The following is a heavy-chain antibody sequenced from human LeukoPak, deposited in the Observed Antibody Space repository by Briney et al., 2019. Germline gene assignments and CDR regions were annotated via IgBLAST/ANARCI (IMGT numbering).Heavy chain of an antibody. V-gene: IGHV4-61*02. CDR2: IYTSGST. CDR1: GGSISSGSYY. CDR3: ARGAGYSSSWYGGDY. J-gene: IGHJ4*02. D-gene: IGHD6-13*01. Sequence: PSETLSLTCTVSGGSISSGSYYWSWIRQPAGKGLEWIGRIYTSGSTNYNPSLKSRVTISVDTSKNQFSLKLSSVTAADTAVYYCARGAGYSSSWYGGDYWGQGILVTVSS.